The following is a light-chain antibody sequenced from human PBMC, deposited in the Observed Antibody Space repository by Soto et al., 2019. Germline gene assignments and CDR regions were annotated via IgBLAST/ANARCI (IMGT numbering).Light chain of an antibody. CDR2: GAS. CDR1: QSVSSNY. Sequence: EIVLTQSPGTLSLSPGEGATLSCRASQSVSSNYLAWYQQKPGQAPRPLIFGASSRASDIPDRFSGSGSGTDFTLTISRLEPEDFAVYYCQQYGSSPPYTFGQGTKLEIK. J-gene: IGKJ2*01. CDR3: QQYGSSPPYT. V-gene: IGKV3-20*01.